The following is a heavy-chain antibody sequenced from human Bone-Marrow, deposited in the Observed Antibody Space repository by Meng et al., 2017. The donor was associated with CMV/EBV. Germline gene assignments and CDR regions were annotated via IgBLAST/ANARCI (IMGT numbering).Heavy chain of an antibody. V-gene: IGHV3-73*01. D-gene: IGHD2-2*02. J-gene: IGHJ6*02. Sequence: GESLKISCAASGFTFSGSAMHWVRQASGKGLEWVGRIRSKANSYATAYAASVKGRFTISRDDSKNKAYLQMNSLKTEDTAVYYCARGTVLDIVVVPDAIDYYGMDVWGQGTTVTVPS. CDR3: ARGTVLDIVVVPDAIDYYGMDV. CDR1: GFTFSGSA. CDR2: IRSKANSYAT.